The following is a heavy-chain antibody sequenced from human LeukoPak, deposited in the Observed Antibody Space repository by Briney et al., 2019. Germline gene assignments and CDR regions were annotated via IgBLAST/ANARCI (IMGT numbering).Heavy chain of an antibody. CDR2: ISGSGGST. J-gene: IGHJ4*02. CDR3: AKSVGIAAAGTSNY. D-gene: IGHD6-13*01. Sequence: PGGSLRLSCAASGFTFSSYGMSWVRQAPGKGLEWVSAISGSGGSTYYADSVKGRFTISRDNSKNTLYLQMNSLRAEDTAVYYCAKSVGIAAAGTSNYWGQGTLVTVSS. V-gene: IGHV3-23*01. CDR1: GFTFSSYG.